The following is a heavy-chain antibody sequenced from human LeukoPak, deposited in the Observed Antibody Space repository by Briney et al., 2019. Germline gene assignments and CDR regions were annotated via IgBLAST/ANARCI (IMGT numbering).Heavy chain of an antibody. CDR3: AREATPIHWNFDWFDP. Sequence: GGSLRLSCAASGFTFSSYAMNWVRQAPGKGLQWIAYISGSTGTIYYADSVKGRFTVSRDNVRNSLFLQMNNLRVEDTAVYYCAREATPIHWNFDWFDPWGQGTVVTVSS. V-gene: IGHV3-48*01. CDR2: ISGSTGTI. D-gene: IGHD1-7*01. J-gene: IGHJ5*02. CDR1: GFTFSSYA.